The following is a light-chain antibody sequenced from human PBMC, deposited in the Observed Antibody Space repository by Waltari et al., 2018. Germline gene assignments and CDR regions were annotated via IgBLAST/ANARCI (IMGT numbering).Light chain of an antibody. J-gene: IGKJ1*01. CDR3: QQYNNWPPGT. CDR1: QSLGST. V-gene: IGKV3-15*01. Sequence: ETVVTQSPATLSVSPGERATLSCRTSQSLGSTLTWYQQKPGQAPRLPIYGSAIRAAGIPARFSGRGSETEFTLTISSLQAEDFAVYYCQQYNNWPPGTFGQGTKVEI. CDR2: GSA.